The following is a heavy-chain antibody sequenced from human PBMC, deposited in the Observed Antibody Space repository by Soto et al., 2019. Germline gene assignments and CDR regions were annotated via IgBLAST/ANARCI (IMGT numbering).Heavy chain of an antibody. V-gene: IGHV1-18*01. D-gene: IGHD3-9*01. CDR1: GYTFTSYG. Sequence: ASVTVSCQTSGYTFTSYGISLVRQAPGQGLEWMGWISAYNGNTNYAQKLQGRVTMTTDTSTSTAYMELRSLRSDDTAVYYCAREYYDILTGPPYYYYGMDVWGQGTTVTVSS. J-gene: IGHJ6*02. CDR3: AREYYDILTGPPYYYYGMDV. CDR2: ISAYNGNT.